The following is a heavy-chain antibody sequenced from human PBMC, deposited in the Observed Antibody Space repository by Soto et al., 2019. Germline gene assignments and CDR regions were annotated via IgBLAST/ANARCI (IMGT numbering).Heavy chain of an antibody. CDR1: GFSLSTSGVD. J-gene: IGHJ3*02. Sequence: QITLKESGPTLVKPTQTLTLTCTFSGFSLSTSGVDVGWIRQPPGKALEWLALIYWDDDKRYSPSLKSRLTITTDTSKNQVVLTMTNMDPVDTATYYCAHSGITLTGGAFDIWGQGTVVTVSS. V-gene: IGHV2-5*02. CDR3: AHSGITLTGGAFDI. CDR2: IYWDDDK. D-gene: IGHD1-20*01.